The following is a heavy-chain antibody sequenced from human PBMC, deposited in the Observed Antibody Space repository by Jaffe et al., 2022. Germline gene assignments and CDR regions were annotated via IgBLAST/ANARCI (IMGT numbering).Heavy chain of an antibody. V-gene: IGHV3-21*01. CDR3: ARGPYGDYGPFDY. CDR2: ISSSSSYI. Sequence: EVQLVESGGGLVKPGGSLRLSCAASGFTFSSYSMNWVRQAPGKGLEWVSSISSSSSYIYYADSVKGRFTISRDNAKNSLYLQMNSLRAEDTAVYYCARGPYGDYGPFDYWGQGTLVTVSS. J-gene: IGHJ4*02. CDR1: GFTFSSYS. D-gene: IGHD4-17*01.